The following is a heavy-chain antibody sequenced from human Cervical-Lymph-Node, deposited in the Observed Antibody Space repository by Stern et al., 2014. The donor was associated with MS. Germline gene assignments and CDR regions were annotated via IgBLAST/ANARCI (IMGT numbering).Heavy chain of an antibody. D-gene: IGHD3-22*01. J-gene: IGHJ4*02. CDR1: GDAIRTDTYY. CDR3: AKSGFYDRSGYSH. Sequence: QLQLQESGPGLAKPSETLSLTCTVSGDAIRTDTYYWSWIRQPAGKGLEWIGRIYETVTDNYNPALKIRVTMSLNTSRNLFSLNLKSVTAADTAVYYCAKSGFYDRSGYSHWGQGILVVVSS. CDR2: IYETVTD. V-gene: IGHV4-61*02.